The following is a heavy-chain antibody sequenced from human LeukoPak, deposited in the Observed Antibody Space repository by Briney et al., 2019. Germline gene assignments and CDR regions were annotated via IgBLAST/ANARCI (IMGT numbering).Heavy chain of an antibody. CDR3: ATSIGSKNAFHI. D-gene: IGHD1-26*01. CDR2: VSYSGGT. CDR1: GVSISSLY. J-gene: IGHJ3*02. Sequence: PSETLSLTCTVSGVSISSLYWTWIRQPPGPGLGWIWVVSYSGGTNYNPALKSRPSMSIDTSKNQFSLNLRSVTASDTAVYYCATSIGSKNAFHIWGRGTRVTVSS. V-gene: IGHV4-59*08.